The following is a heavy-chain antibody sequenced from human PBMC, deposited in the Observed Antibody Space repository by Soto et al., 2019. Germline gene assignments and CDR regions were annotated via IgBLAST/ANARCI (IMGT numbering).Heavy chain of an antibody. CDR2: INHSGST. V-gene: IGHV4-34*01. CDR3: ARVSGIYYYGMDV. Sequence: QVQLQQWGAGLLKPSATLSLTCAVFGGSFSGYYWSWIRQPPGKGLEWIGEINHSGSTNYNPSLKSRGPXSXDXXKNQFSLKLSSVTAADTAVYYCARVSGIYYYGMDVWGQGTTVTVSS. J-gene: IGHJ6*02. D-gene: IGHD3-10*01. CDR1: GGSFSGYY.